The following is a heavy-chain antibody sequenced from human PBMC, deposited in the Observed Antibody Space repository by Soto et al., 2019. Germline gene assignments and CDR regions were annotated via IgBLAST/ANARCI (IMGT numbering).Heavy chain of an antibody. CDR3: ARLDRDFYYYYGIDG. J-gene: IGHJ6*02. V-gene: IGHV5-51*01. CDR1: GYTFTNYW. D-gene: IGHD3-10*01. Sequence: GESLKISCKGSGYTFTNYWIGWVRQMPGKGLEWMGFIYPDDSDTRYSPSFRGQVTISADKSIGTAYLQWSSLKASDTAMYYCARLDRDFYYYYGIDGSAQGTTVPVSS. CDR2: IYPDDSDT.